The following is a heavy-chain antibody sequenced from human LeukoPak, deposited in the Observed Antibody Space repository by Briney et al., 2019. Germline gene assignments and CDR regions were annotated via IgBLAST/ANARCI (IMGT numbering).Heavy chain of an antibody. D-gene: IGHD5-12*01. CDR3: ARVKWPHAFDI. Sequence: GGSLSLSCAASGFTFSSYSMNWVRQAPGKGLEWVSSISSSSSYIYYADSVKGRFTISRDNAKNSLYLQMNSLRAEDTAVYYCARVKWPHAFDIWGQGTMVTVSS. V-gene: IGHV3-21*01. CDR1: GFTFSSYS. J-gene: IGHJ3*02. CDR2: ISSSSSYI.